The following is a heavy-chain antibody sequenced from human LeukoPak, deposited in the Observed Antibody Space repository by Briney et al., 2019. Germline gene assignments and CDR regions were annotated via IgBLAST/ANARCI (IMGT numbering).Heavy chain of an antibody. CDR2: ISYDGSNK. Sequence: PGRSLRLSCAASGFTFSSYGMHWVRQAPGKGLEWVAVISYDGSNKYYADSVKGRFTSSRDNSKNPLYLQMNSLRAEDTAVYYCAAYGDYEDYWGQGTLVTVSS. J-gene: IGHJ4*02. CDR1: GFTFSSYG. CDR3: AAYGDYEDY. V-gene: IGHV3-30*03. D-gene: IGHD4-17*01.